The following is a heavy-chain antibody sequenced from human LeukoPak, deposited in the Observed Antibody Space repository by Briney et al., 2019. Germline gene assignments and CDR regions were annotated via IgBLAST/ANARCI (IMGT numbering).Heavy chain of an antibody. V-gene: IGHV3-48*01. CDR1: GFTFNIYS. CDR3: ARERGYCAGDSCYGFDY. D-gene: IGHD2-15*01. CDR2: ITSKSTTI. J-gene: IGHJ4*02. Sequence: GGSLRLSCAASGFTFNIYSMDWVRQAPGKGLEWVSKITSKSTTIYYADSVKGRFTISRDNAKNSLYLQMNSLRAEDTAVYYCARERGYCAGDSCYGFDYWGQGILVTASS.